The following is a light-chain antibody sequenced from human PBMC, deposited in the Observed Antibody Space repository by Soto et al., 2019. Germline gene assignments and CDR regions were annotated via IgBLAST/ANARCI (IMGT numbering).Light chain of an antibody. CDR1: SSNIGRNT. CDR2: SSD. Sequence: QSVLTQPPSASGTPGQRVTISCSGSSSNIGRNTVKWYRQLPGTAPKLLIGSSDQRPSGVPDRFCGSQSGTSASLAISGLQSEDEADYICAAWDDSLNAWAFGGGTKLTVL. V-gene: IGLV1-44*01. CDR3: AAWDDSLNAWA. J-gene: IGLJ3*02.